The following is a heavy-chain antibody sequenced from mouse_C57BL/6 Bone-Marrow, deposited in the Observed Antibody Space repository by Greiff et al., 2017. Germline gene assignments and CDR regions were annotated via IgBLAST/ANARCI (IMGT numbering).Heavy chain of an antibody. CDR3: ARAGYGSSSFDY. V-gene: IGHV1-42*01. Sequence: EVQLQQSGPELVKPGASVKISCKASGYSFTGYYMNWVKQSPEKSLEWIGEINPSTGGTTYNQKFKAKATLTVDKSSSTAYMQLKSLTSEDSAVYYCARAGYGSSSFDYWGQGTTLTVSS. CDR1: GYSFTGYY. D-gene: IGHD1-1*01. CDR2: INPSTGGT. J-gene: IGHJ2*01.